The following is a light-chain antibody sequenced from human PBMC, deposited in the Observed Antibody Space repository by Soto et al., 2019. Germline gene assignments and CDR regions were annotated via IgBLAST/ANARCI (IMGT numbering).Light chain of an antibody. J-gene: IGKJ4*01. CDR2: GAS. CDR3: QQINDYPLT. CDR1: QSVSSN. Sequence: EIVMTQSPATLSVSPGERATLSCRASQSVSSNLAWYQQKPGQAPRLLIYGASTRATGIPARFSGSGSGTEFTLTISSLQSEDFATYYCQQINDYPLTFGGGTKVEIK. V-gene: IGKV3-15*01.